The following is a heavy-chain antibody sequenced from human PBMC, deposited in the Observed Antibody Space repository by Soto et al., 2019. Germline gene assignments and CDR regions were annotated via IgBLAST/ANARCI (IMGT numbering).Heavy chain of an antibody. CDR3: AKGDDRALYGMDV. CDR1: GFTFSSYA. J-gene: IGHJ6*02. Sequence: GGSLRLSCAASGFTFSSYAMSWDRQAPGKGLEWVSAISGSGGSTYYADSVKGRFTISRDNSKNTLYLQMNSLRAEDTAVYYCAKGDDRALYGMDVWGQGTTVTVSS. V-gene: IGHV3-23*01. CDR2: ISGSGGST. D-gene: IGHD3-22*01.